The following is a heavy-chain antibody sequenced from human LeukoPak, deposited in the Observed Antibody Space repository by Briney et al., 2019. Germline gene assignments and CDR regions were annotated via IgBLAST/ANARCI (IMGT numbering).Heavy chain of an antibody. Sequence: SETLSLTCAVSGASISSSNYYWGWVRQSPGKGLEWIGNIYSSGNTYYNPSLKSRVTISVDKSKNQFSLKLSSVTAADTAVYYCARTRRITIFGVVSYWFDPWGQGTLVTVSS. V-gene: IGHV4-39*07. CDR3: ARTRRITIFGVVSYWFDP. D-gene: IGHD3-3*01. J-gene: IGHJ5*02. CDR2: IYSSGNT. CDR1: GASISSSNYY.